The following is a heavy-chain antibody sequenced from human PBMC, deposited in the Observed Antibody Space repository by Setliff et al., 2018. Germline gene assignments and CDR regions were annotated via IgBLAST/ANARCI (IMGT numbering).Heavy chain of an antibody. CDR1: GFTFSDYY. CDR2: ISSSGSLT. V-gene: IGHV3-11*04. D-gene: IGHD3-10*01. Sequence: PGGSLRLSCAASGFTFSDYYMSWIRQAPGRGLEWVSYISSSGSLTLYADSVRGRFSISRDNIKDSLYLQMNSLRSEDTAVYYCARDFRDYYGSRTYYMAAFDIWGQGTVVTVSS. J-gene: IGHJ3*02. CDR3: ARDFRDYYGSRTYYMAAFDI.